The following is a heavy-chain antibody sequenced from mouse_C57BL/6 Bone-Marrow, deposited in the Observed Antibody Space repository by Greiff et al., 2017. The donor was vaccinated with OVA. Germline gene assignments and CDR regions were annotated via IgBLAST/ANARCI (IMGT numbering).Heavy chain of an antibody. Sequence: QVQLQQSGAELARPGASVKLSCKASGYTFTSYGISWVKQRTGQGLEWIGEIYPRSGNTYYNEKFKGKATLTADKSSSTAYMELRSLTSEDSAVYFCARGGYYGSSPGFAYWGQGTLVTVSA. V-gene: IGHV1-81*01. D-gene: IGHD1-1*01. J-gene: IGHJ3*01. CDR1: GYTFTSYG. CDR3: ARGGYYGSSPGFAY. CDR2: IYPRSGNT.